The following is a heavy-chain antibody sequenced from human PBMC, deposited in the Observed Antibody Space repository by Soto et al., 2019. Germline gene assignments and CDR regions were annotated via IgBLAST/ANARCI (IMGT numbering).Heavy chain of an antibody. J-gene: IGHJ5*02. V-gene: IGHV3-74*01. CDR2: INSDGSRT. CDR3: ARVLTGSWNWFHP. D-gene: IGHD6-13*01. Sequence: EVQLVESGGGLVQPGESLRLSCAASGFTFSSYWMHWVRQAPGKGLVWVSRINSDGSRTNYADSVKGRFTVSRDNAKNTQYLQMNSLRAEDTTVYYCARVLTGSWNWFHPWGPGTLVTVSS. CDR1: GFTFSSYW.